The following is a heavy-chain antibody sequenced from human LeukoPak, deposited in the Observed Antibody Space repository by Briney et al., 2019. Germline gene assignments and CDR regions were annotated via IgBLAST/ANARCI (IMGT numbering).Heavy chain of an antibody. CDR3: ARYSGTSYYDY. J-gene: IGHJ4*02. Sequence: GSLRLSCAASGFTFNMYAIHWVRQAPGKGLEYVSGINSHGGGTYYGKSVKGRFTISRDNSKNTLNLQMNRLGPEDMAVYYCARYSGTSYYDYWGRGTLVTVSS. CDR1: GFTFNMYA. CDR2: INSHGGGT. V-gene: IGHV3-64*01. D-gene: IGHD2-2*01.